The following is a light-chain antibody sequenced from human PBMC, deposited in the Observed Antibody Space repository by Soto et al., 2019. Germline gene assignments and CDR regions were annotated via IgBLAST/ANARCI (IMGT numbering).Light chain of an antibody. Sequence: EIVLTQSPGTLSLSPGERATLSCRASQSFTSNYLAWYLQKPGQSPQLLIYEVSTRVSGVPDRSSGSGSGTDFTLEISRVETDDVGIYYCMQSTQLPPTFGQGTRLEIK. CDR3: MQSTQLPPT. J-gene: IGKJ5*01. CDR1: QSFTSNY. V-gene: IGKV3D-20*02. CDR2: EVS.